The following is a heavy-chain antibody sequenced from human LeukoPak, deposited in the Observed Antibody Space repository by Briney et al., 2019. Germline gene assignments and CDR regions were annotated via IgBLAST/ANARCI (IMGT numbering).Heavy chain of an antibody. CDR2: TNPNSGNT. CDR1: ENIFNRYD. CDR3: AFRYGTGGSCPSPFDY. V-gene: IGHV1-8*01. D-gene: IGHD2-15*01. Sequence: ASVKVSCKAPENIFNRYDINWVRHATGQGLEWMGWTNPNSGNTGYAHKFQGRVTMTRTPSTRTAYMELSSLRSEDTAVYYCAFRYGTGGSCPSPFDYWGQGTLITVSS. J-gene: IGHJ4*02.